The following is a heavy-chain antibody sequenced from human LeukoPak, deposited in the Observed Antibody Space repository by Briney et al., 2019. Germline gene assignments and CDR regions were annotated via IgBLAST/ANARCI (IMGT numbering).Heavy chain of an antibody. V-gene: IGHV3-9*01. CDR1: GFTFDDYA. J-gene: IGHJ4*02. D-gene: IGHD5-18*01. Sequence: GGSLRLSCAASGFTFDDYAMHWVRQAPGKGLEWVSGISWNSGSIGYADSVKGRFTISRDNAKNSLYLQMNSLRAEDTAVYYCARFRFERGYSYGSGYYFDYWGQGTLVTVSS. CDR2: ISWNSGSI. CDR3: ARFRFERGYSYGSGYYFDY.